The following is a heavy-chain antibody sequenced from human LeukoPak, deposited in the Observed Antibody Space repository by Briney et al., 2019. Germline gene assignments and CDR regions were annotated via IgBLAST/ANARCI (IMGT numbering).Heavy chain of an antibody. D-gene: IGHD1-26*01. J-gene: IGHJ4*02. CDR1: GYSISSGYY. V-gene: IGHV4-38-2*02. CDR3: ARDGGGSYHFDY. Sequence: QSSETLSLTCAVSGYSISSGYYWGWIRQPPGKGLEWIGSIYHSGSAYYNPSLKSRVTISVDTSKNQFSLKLSSVTAADTAVYYCARDGGGSYHFDYWGQGTLVTVSS. CDR2: IYHSGSA.